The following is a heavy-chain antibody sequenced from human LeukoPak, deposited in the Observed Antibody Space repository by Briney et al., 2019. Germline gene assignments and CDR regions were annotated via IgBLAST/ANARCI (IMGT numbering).Heavy chain of an antibody. CDR2: IDSGGRLT. J-gene: IGHJ3*02. Sequence: GGSLRLSCAAAGFDFNSHSMNWVRQAPGKGLEWISHIDSGGRLTYYADSVRGRFTISRDNSKNTLYLQMNSLRAEDTAVYYCAKEGSHSGSYPDAFDIWGQGTMVTVSS. CDR1: GFDFNSHS. V-gene: IGHV3-NL1*01. D-gene: IGHD1-26*01. CDR3: AKEGSHSGSYPDAFDI.